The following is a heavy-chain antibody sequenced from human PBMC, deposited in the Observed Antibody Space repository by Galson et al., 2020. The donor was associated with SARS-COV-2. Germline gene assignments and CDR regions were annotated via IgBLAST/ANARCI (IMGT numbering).Heavy chain of an antibody. CDR2: IPYDGSNK. CDR1: GFTLSSYA. V-gene: IGHV3-30*04. Sequence: GESLKNSCAASGFTLSSYAMHWVRQAPGKGLEWVAVIPYDGSNKYYADSVKGRFTISRDNSKNTLYLPMNSLRAEDTAVYYCARALLWFGEHFDYWGQGTLVTVSS. CDR3: ARALLWFGEHFDY. D-gene: IGHD3-10*01. J-gene: IGHJ4*02.